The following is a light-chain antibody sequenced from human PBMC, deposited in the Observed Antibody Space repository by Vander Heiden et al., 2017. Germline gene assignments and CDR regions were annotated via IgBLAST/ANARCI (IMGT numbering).Light chain of an antibody. CDR1: QRISNY. CDR3: QQYNSYPPWT. V-gene: IGKV1-16*02. CDR2: GAS. Sequence: IQMIQSPSSLSPSVRDRGTSTSRASQRISNYLAWFQQKPGKAPKVLIYGASSLPSGVPSKFSGSGSGTDFTLTISSLQPEDFAVYYCQQYNSYPPWTFGQGTKVEIK. J-gene: IGKJ1*01.